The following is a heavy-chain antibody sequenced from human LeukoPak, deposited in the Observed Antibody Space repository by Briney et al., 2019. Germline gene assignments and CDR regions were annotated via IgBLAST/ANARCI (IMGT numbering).Heavy chain of an antibody. Sequence: GGSLRLSCAASGFTFSSYAMSWVRQAPGKGLEWVSAISGSGGSTYYADPVKGRFTISRDNSKNTLYLQMNSLRAEDTAVYYCAKDLGNWNSGTPGSYWGQGTLVTVSS. D-gene: IGHD1-7*01. CDR1: GFTFSSYA. V-gene: IGHV3-23*01. CDR3: AKDLGNWNSGTPGSY. CDR2: ISGSGGST. J-gene: IGHJ4*02.